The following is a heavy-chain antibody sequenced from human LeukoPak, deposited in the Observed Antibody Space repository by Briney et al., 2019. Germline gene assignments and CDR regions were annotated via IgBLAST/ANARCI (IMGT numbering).Heavy chain of an antibody. Sequence: GASVKVSCKASGGTFSSYAISWVRQAPGQGLEWMGGITPIFGTANYAQKLQGRVTMTTDTSTSTAYMELRSLRSDDTAVYYCARDPGSAPPQDWGQGTLVTVSS. J-gene: IGHJ4*02. CDR2: ITPIFGTA. CDR1: GGTFSSYA. V-gene: IGHV1-69*05. CDR3: ARDPGSAPPQD. D-gene: IGHD2-15*01.